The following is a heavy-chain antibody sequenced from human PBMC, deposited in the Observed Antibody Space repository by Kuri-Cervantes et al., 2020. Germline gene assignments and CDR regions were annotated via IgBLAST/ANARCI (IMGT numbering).Heavy chain of an antibody. V-gene: IGHV5-51*01. J-gene: IGHJ3*02. CDR2: IYPGDSDT. D-gene: IGHD6-13*01. Sequence: GESLKISCKGSGFSFNTYWIGWVRQMPGKGLEWMGMIYPGDSDTRYSPSFQGQVTISADKSITTAYLQWSSLKASDTAMYYRARHPATYSSSWADAFDIWGQGTMVTVSS. CDR1: GFSFNTYW. CDR3: ARHPATYSSSWADAFDI.